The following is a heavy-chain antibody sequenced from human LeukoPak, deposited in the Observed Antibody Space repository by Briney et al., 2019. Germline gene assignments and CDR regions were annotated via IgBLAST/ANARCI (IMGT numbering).Heavy chain of an antibody. CDR1: GFIFSRYW. Sequence: GGSLRLSCAASGFIFSRYWMNWVRQAPGKGLEWVANIKQDGSEKNYVDSVKGRFTISRDNAKNSLYLQMSSLRAEDTAVYYCARIGSSWPNWFDPWGQGTLVTVSS. D-gene: IGHD6-13*01. CDR2: IKQDGSEK. V-gene: IGHV3-7*03. CDR3: ARIGSSWPNWFDP. J-gene: IGHJ5*02.